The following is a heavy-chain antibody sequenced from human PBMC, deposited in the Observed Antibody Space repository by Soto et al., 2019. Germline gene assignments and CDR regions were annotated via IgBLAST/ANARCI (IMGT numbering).Heavy chain of an antibody. D-gene: IGHD6-13*01. J-gene: IGHJ4*02. Sequence: EVQLLESGGGLVQPGGSLRLSCAASGFTFGSYAMTWVRQAPGKGLEWVSVISSDGNTYYAGSVKGRFTISRDNSKSMVYLQMNSLRAEDTAVYYCARDWYEDYWGQGILVTVSS. CDR2: ISSDGNT. CDR1: GFTFGSYA. CDR3: ARDWYEDY. V-gene: IGHV3-23*01.